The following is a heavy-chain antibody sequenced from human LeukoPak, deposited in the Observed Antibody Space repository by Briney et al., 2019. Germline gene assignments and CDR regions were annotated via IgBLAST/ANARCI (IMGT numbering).Heavy chain of an antibody. J-gene: IGHJ3*02. CDR3: ARHYWSSSNSGGHYVRTTDDAFDI. D-gene: IGHD3-22*01. V-gene: IGHV4-39*01. Sequence: PSETLSLTCPVSGDSISSSIYYWAWIRQPPGKGLEYIGSVHHNGSPFYKPSLKTRVTMSVDPSRNHFSLNLTSVTTSDTAVYYCARHYWSSSNSGGHYVRTTDDAFDIWGQGTMVSVSS. CDR1: GDSISSSIYY. CDR2: VHHNGSP.